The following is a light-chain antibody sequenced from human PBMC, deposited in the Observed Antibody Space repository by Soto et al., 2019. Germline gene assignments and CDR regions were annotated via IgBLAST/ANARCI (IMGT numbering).Light chain of an antibody. J-gene: IGKJ2*01. CDR3: QQYGISLYT. Sequence: EIVLTQSPGTLSLSPGERATLSCRASQSVNSYYLAWFQQTPGQAPRLLIYGASSRATGIPDRSSGSGSGTDFTLTISRLEPEDFAVYYCQQYGISLYTFGQGTKLEIK. CDR1: QSVNSYY. CDR2: GAS. V-gene: IGKV3-20*01.